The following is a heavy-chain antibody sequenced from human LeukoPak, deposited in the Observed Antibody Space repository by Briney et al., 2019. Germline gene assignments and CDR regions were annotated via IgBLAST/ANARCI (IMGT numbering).Heavy chain of an antibody. D-gene: IGHD3-22*01. J-gene: IGHJ4*02. V-gene: IGHV1-24*01. CDR3: ATGSYYYDSSGYEQFDY. Sequence: ASVKVSCKASGYTLTSYYMHWVRQAPGKGLEWMGGFDPEDGETIYAQKFQGRVTMTEDTSTDTAYMELSSLRSEDTAVYYCATGSYYYDSSGYEQFDYWGQGTLVTVSS. CDR1: GYTLTSYY. CDR2: FDPEDGET.